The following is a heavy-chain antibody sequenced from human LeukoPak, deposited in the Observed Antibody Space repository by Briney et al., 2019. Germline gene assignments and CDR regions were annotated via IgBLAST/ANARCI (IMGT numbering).Heavy chain of an antibody. J-gene: IGHJ4*02. CDR3: GRWGYFDSGNYFVVDY. D-gene: IGHD3-22*01. CDR1: GDSIRSYY. Sequence: SETLSLTCIVSGDSIRSYYWNWIRQAPGKALEWIGHIHNNGDIAYNFSLKSRVTISMDTSKNQFSLKLSSVTAADAAVYYCGRWGYFDSGNYFVVDYWGQGTVVTVSS. V-gene: IGHV4-59*01. CDR2: IHNNGDI.